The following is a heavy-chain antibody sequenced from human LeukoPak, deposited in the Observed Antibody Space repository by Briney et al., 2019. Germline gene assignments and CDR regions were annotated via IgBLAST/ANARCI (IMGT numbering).Heavy chain of an antibody. D-gene: IGHD4/OR15-4a*01. CDR1: GFTFSSYG. CDR2: ISGSGDNT. CDR3: ARRAGAYSHPYDY. V-gene: IGHV3-23*01. J-gene: IGHJ4*02. Sequence: GGSLRLSCAASGFTFSSYGMSWVRQAPGKGLEWVSTISGSGDNTHYSDSVKGRFTISRDNSKNTLYLQMNSLRAEDTAVYYCARRAGAYSHPYDYWGQGTLVTVSS.